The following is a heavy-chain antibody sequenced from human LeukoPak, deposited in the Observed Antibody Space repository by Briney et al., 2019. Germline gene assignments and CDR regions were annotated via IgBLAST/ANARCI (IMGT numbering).Heavy chain of an antibody. V-gene: IGHV1-69*01. CDR2: IIPIFGTA. J-gene: IGHJ6*02. CDR1: GGTFSSYA. CDR3: ARGHVHYYYYYGMDV. Sequence: GASVKVSCKASGGTFSSYAISWVRQAPGQGLEWMGGIIPIFGTANYAQKFQSRVTITADESTSTAYMELSSLRSEDTAVYYCARGHVHYYYYYGMDVWGQGTTVTVSS.